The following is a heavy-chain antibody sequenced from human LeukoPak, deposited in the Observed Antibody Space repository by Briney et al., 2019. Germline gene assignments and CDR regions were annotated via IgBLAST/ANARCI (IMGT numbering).Heavy chain of an antibody. Sequence: PGGSLRLSCAASGITVSSNYMSWVRQAPGKGLEWVSSISSSSSYIYYADSVKGRFTISRDNAKNSLYLQMNSLRAEDTAVYYCAGDTTVAGTTDHWGQGTLVTVSS. CDR1: GITVSSNY. CDR2: ISSSSSYI. J-gene: IGHJ4*02. V-gene: IGHV3-21*01. D-gene: IGHD6-19*01. CDR3: AGDTTVAGTTDH.